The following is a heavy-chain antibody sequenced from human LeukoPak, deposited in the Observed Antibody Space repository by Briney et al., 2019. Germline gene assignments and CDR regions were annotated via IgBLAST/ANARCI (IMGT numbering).Heavy chain of an antibody. D-gene: IGHD3-22*01. CDR2: IYYSGST. CDR1: GGSIGSYY. J-gene: IGHJ6*03. CDR3: ARTPLDSSGYYYGYYYYYYMDV. V-gene: IGHV4-59*01. Sequence: SETLSLTCTVSGGSIGSYYWSWIRQPPGKGLEWIGYIYYSGSTNYNPSLKSRVTISVDTSKNQFSLKLSSVTAADTAVYYCARTPLDSSGYYYGYYYYYYMDVWGKGTTVTVSS.